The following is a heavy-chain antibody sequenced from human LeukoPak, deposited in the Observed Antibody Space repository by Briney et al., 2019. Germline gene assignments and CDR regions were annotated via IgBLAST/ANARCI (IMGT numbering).Heavy chain of an antibody. Sequence: PSETLSLTCTVSGGSISSSSYYWGWIRQPPGKGLEWIGSLYYSGSTYYNPSLKSRVTISVDTSKNQFSLKLSSVTAADTAVYCCARRIAPAAHFDYWGQGTLVTVSS. CDR1: GGSISSSSYY. CDR2: LYYSGST. D-gene: IGHD6-13*01. V-gene: IGHV4-39*01. CDR3: ARRIAPAAHFDY. J-gene: IGHJ4*02.